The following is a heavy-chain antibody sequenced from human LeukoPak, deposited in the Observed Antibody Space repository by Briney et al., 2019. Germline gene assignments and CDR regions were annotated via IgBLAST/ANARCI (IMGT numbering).Heavy chain of an antibody. CDR3: VRGVGVSRFNYLDS. CDR2: IWYDASNK. J-gene: IGHJ4*02. D-gene: IGHD6-13*01. Sequence: GRSLTLSCAASGFTFSSFGMHWVRQAPGKGLEWVAVIWYDASNKYYADSVKGRFTIPRDNSKNTLYLQMNSLRDDDTAVYYCVRGVGVSRFNYLDSWGQGTLVIVSS. V-gene: IGHV3-33*01. CDR1: GFTFSSFG.